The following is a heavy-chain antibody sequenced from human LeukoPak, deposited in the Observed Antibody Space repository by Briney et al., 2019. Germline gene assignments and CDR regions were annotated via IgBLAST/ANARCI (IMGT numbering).Heavy chain of an antibody. CDR1: GGSISSYY. J-gene: IGHJ4*02. CDR2: IYYSGST. CDR3: ARDATVAVAVPFDY. Sequence: SETLSLTCTVSGGSISSYYWSWIRQPPGKGLEWIGYIYYSGSTNYNPSLKSRVTISVDTSKNQFSLKLSSVTAADTAVYYCARDATVAVAVPFDYWGQGTLVTVSS. D-gene: IGHD6-19*01. V-gene: IGHV4-59*01.